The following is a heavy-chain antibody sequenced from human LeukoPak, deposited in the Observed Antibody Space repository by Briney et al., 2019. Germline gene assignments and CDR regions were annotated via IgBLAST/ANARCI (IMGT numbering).Heavy chain of an antibody. D-gene: IGHD5-18*01. V-gene: IGHV5-51*01. CDR3: ARRGNTAMVDY. J-gene: IGHJ4*02. CDR1: GYSFTSYW. CDR2: IYPGDSDT. Sequence: GESLKISCKGSGYSFTSYWIGWGRQMPGKGLEWMGIIYPGDSDTRYSPSFQGQVTISADKSISTAYLQCSRLKASDTAMYYCARRGNTAMVDYWGQGTLVTVSS.